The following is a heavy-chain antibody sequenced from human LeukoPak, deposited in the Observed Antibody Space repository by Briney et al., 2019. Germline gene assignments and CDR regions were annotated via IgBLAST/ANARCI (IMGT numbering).Heavy chain of an antibody. V-gene: IGHV3-33*01. CDR2: LWYDGTNK. CDR3: ARARSNYDSSGFSALDY. J-gene: IGHJ4*02. D-gene: IGHD3-22*01. CDR1: EFSFSSYG. Sequence: TGGSLRLSCAASEFSFSSYGMHWVRRAPGKGLQWVASLWYDGTNKYHADSVKSRFTISRDNSQSTLYLQMNSLRAEDTAVYYCARARSNYDSSGFSALDYWGQGTLVTVSS.